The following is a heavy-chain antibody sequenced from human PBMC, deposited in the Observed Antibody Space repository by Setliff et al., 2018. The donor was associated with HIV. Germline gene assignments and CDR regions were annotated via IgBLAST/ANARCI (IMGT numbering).Heavy chain of an antibody. D-gene: IGHD3-10*01. V-gene: IGHV1-69*11. Sequence: ASVKVSCKASGHTPRHYGSNWIRQAPGQGREWVGSLIPVLGEPHYAPRFQGRVTITADDSTNTAYLELSNLRLDDTATYYCARGVLYGLSEYWGTGSLVTVSS. CDR3: ARGVLYGLSEY. CDR2: LIPVLGEP. CDR1: GHTPRHYG. J-gene: IGHJ4*02.